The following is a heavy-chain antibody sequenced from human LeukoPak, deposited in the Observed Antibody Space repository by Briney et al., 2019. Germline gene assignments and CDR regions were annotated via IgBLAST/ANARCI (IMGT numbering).Heavy chain of an antibody. CDR3: GSIPSGSSYYFDY. V-gene: IGHV4-59*01. CDR1: GGSISSYY. Sequence: SETLSLTCTVSGGSISSYYWSWIRQPPGKGLEWIGYIYYSGSTNYNPSLKSRVTISADTSKNQFSLKLSFGTAADKAVYYCGSIPSGSSYYFDYWGQGTLVTVSS. D-gene: IGHD1-26*01. CDR2: IYYSGST. J-gene: IGHJ4*02.